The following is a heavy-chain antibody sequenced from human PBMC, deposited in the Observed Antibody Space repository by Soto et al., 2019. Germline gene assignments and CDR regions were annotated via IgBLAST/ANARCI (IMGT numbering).Heavy chain of an antibody. Sequence: GGSLRLSCAASGFTFSSYGMHWVRQAPGKGLEWVAVIWYDGSNKYYADSVKGRFTISRDNSKNTLYLQMNSLRAEDTAVYYCARDGGYSGRFDPWGQGTLVTVSS. V-gene: IGHV3-33*01. CDR3: ARDGGYSGRFDP. J-gene: IGHJ5*02. CDR2: IWYDGSNK. D-gene: IGHD5-12*01. CDR1: GFTFSSYG.